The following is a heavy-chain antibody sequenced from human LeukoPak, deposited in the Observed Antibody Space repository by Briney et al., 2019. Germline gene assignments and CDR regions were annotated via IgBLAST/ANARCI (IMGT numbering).Heavy chain of an antibody. CDR1: GYTFTSYG. D-gene: IGHD5-12*01. CDR3: ATPERGYSGYDFGS. V-gene: IGHV1-18*01. Sequence: ASVTVSCEASGYTFTSYGISWVRQAPGQGLEWMGWISAYNGNTNYAQKLQGRVTMTRDTSISTAYMELSRLRSNDTAVYYCATPERGYSGYDFGSWGQGTLVTVSS. CDR2: ISAYNGNT. J-gene: IGHJ4*02.